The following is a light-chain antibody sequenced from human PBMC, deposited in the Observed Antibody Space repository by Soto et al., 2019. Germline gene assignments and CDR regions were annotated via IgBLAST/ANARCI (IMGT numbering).Light chain of an antibody. CDR3: SSYAGSYTSV. V-gene: IGLV2-11*01. J-gene: IGLJ2*01. Sequence: QSALTQPRSVSGSPGQSVTISCTGTSSDVGGYNYVSWYQHHPGKAPKLMIYDVTKRPSGVPDRFSASKSGNTGSLTISGLQAEDEANYYCSSYAGSYTSVFGGGTKLTVL. CDR1: SSDVGGYNY. CDR2: DVT.